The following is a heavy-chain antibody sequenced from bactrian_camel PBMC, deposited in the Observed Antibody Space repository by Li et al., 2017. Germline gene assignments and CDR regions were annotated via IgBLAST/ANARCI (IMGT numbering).Heavy chain of an antibody. CDR2: INSVGDRT. V-gene: IGHV3S40*01. CDR3: TAVSGY. J-gene: IGHJ6*01. CDR1: GFTFSTYA. Sequence: DVQLVESGGGLVQPGGSLRLSCAASGFTFSTYAMSWVRQAPGKGLEWVSGINSVGDRTYYADSMKGRFTISRDNAKNTVYLQLNSLKVEDAAVYYCTAVSGYWGPGTQVTVS. D-gene: IGHD3*01.